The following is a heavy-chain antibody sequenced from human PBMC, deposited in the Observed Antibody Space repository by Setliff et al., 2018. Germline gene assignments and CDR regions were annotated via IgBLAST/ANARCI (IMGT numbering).Heavy chain of an antibody. V-gene: IGHV7-4-1*02. D-gene: IGHD1-26*01. CDR1: GYTFTTYA. CDR2: INTNTGNP. J-gene: IGHJ3*02. Sequence: ASVKVSCKASGYTFTTYAIGWMRQAPGQGLEWMGWINTNTGNPTYAQGFTGRFVFSLDTSVSTAYLQISSLKAEDTAVYYCASPGATSAFDIWGQGTMVTVSS. CDR3: ASPGATSAFDI.